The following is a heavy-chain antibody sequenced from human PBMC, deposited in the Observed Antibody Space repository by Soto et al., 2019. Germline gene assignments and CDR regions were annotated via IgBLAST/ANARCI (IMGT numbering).Heavy chain of an antibody. CDR3: ARDAPLRF. V-gene: IGHV4-59*01. D-gene: IGHD5-12*01. Sequence: SETLSLTCTVSGGSISSYYWSWIRQPPGKGLEWIGYIYYSGSTNYNPSLKSRVTISVDTSKNQFSLKLSSVTAADTAVYYCARDAPLRFRGQGTQVTVSS. J-gene: IGHJ4*02. CDR1: GGSISSYY. CDR2: IYYSGST.